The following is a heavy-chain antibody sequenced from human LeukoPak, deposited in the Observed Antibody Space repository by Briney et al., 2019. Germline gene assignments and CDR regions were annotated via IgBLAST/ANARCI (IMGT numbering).Heavy chain of an antibody. CDR3: ARARITMVRGVIMRDY. V-gene: IGHV3-73*01. D-gene: IGHD3-10*01. J-gene: IGHJ4*02. CDR1: GFTFSGSA. Sequence: GGSLRLSCAASGFTFSGSAMHWVRQASGKGLEWVGRIRSKANSYATAYAASVKGRFTISRDDPKNTAYLQMNSLKTEDTAVYYCARARITMVRGVIMRDYWGQGTLVTVSS. CDR2: IRSKANSYAT.